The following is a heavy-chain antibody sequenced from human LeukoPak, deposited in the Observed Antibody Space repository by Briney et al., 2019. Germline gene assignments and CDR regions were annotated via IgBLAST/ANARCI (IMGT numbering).Heavy chain of an antibody. V-gene: IGHV3-21*01. CDR1: GFPFSNAW. J-gene: IGHJ4*02. CDR3: ARDPGDFWSGYYLFDY. D-gene: IGHD3-3*01. CDR2: ISSSSSYI. Sequence: PGGTLTLSCAGSGFPFSNAWMNWVRHAPGQGQEWVSSISSSSSYIYYADSVKGRFTIYRDNAKNSLYLQMNSLRAEDTAVYYCARDPGDFWSGYYLFDYWGQGTLVTVSS.